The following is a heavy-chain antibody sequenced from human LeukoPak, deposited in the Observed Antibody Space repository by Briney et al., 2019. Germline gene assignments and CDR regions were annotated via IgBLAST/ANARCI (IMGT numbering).Heavy chain of an antibody. J-gene: IGHJ6*03. CDR3: ARVRDCSSTSCYGADYYYYYMDV. V-gene: IGHV1-2*06. CDR2: INPNSGGT. D-gene: IGHD2-2*01. Sequence: ASVKVSCKASGYTFTGYYMHWVRRAPGQGLEWMGRINPNSGGTNYAQKFQGRVTMTRDTSISTAYMELGRLRSDDTAVYYCARVRDCSSTSCYGADYYYYYMDVWGKGTTVTVSS. CDR1: GYTFTGYY.